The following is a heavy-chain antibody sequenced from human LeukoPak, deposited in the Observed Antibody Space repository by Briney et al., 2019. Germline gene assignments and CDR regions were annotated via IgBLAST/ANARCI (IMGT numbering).Heavy chain of an antibody. J-gene: IGHJ4*02. CDR2: INTDGSST. CDR3: AKGEGIQLWLLPHY. Sequence: PGGSLRLSCAASGFTFSSYWMHWVRQAPGKGLVWVSRINTDGSSTSYADSAKGRFTISRDNAKSTLYLQMNSLRAEDTAVYYCAKGEGIQLWLLPHYWGQGTLVTVST. V-gene: IGHV3-74*01. D-gene: IGHD5-18*01. CDR1: GFTFSSYW.